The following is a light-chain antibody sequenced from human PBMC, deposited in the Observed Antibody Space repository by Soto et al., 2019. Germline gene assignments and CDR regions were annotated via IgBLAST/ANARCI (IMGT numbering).Light chain of an antibody. CDR1: QSISSY. J-gene: IGKJ4*01. CDR2: AAS. CDR3: QQSYSTPFT. V-gene: IGKV1-39*01. Sequence: IQMTQSPSSLSACVGDRVTITCRASQSISSYLNWYQQKPGKAPKLLIYAASSLQSGVPSRFSGSGSGTDFTLTISSLQPEDFATYYCQQSYSTPFTFGGGTKADIK.